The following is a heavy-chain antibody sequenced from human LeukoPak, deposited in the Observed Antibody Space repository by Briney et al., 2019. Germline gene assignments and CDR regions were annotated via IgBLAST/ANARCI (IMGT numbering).Heavy chain of an antibody. CDR3: AKGTAMAIDAFDI. CDR1: GFTFSSYS. Sequence: GGSLRLSCAASGFTFSSYSMNWVRQAPGKGLEWVSSISSSSSYIYYADSVKGRFTISRDNAKNSLYLQMNSLRAEDTAVYYCAKGTAMAIDAFDIWGQGTMVTVSS. CDR2: ISSSSSYI. V-gene: IGHV3-21*04. J-gene: IGHJ3*02. D-gene: IGHD5-18*01.